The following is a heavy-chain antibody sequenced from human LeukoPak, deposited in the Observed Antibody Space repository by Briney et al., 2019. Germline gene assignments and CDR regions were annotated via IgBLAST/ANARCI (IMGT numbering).Heavy chain of an antibody. Sequence: ASVKVSCKASGYTFTSYDINWVRQATGQGLEWMGWMNPNSGNTGYAQKFQGRVTMTRNTSISTAYMELSSLRSEDTAVYYCAKNGGTTTPLYFDYWGQGTLVTVSS. V-gene: IGHV1-8*01. CDR1: GYTFTSYD. CDR2: MNPNSGNT. CDR3: AKNGGTTTPLYFDY. J-gene: IGHJ4*02. D-gene: IGHD1-7*01.